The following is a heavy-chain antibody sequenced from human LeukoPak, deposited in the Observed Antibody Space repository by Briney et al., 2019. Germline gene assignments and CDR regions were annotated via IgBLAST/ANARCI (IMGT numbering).Heavy chain of an antibody. CDR3: AKAAARWLAPGAFDI. D-gene: IGHD5-24*01. J-gene: IGHJ3*02. Sequence: PGGSLRLSCAASGFTFSSYGMHWVRQAPGKGLEWVAVIWYDGSNKYYADSVKGRFTISRDNSKNTLYLQMNSLRAEDTAVYYCAKAAARWLAPGAFDIWGQGTMVTVSS. CDR1: GFTFSSYG. V-gene: IGHV3-33*06. CDR2: IWYDGSNK.